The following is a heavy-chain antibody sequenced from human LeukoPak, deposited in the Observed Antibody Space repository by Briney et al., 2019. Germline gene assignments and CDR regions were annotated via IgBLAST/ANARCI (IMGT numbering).Heavy chain of an antibody. V-gene: IGHV4-39*01. J-gene: IGHJ4*02. CDR3: VRQKITTSDY. CDR1: GGSISSSNYY. D-gene: IGHD4-11*01. Sequence: SETPSLTCSVSGGSISSSNYYWGWIRQSPGKGLEWIGSIYYSGSTYYNPSLKSRLTISVDASKNQFSLKLSSVTAADTAVYYCVRQKITTSDYWGQGNMVTVSS. CDR2: IYYSGST.